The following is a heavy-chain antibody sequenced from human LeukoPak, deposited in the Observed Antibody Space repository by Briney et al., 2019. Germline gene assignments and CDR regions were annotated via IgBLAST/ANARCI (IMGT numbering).Heavy chain of an antibody. D-gene: IGHD3-9*01. CDR2: ISSSLTTV. Sequence: GGSLRLSCAASGFTFSDYYLTWIRQTPGKGLEWISSISSSLTTVYYADSVKGRSTVSRDNARNSVSLQMTGLRVEDTALYYCAREVDRSFDWLPPDAFDIWGQGTMVTVSS. CDR1: GFTFSDYY. V-gene: IGHV3-11*01. J-gene: IGHJ3*02. CDR3: AREVDRSFDWLPPDAFDI.